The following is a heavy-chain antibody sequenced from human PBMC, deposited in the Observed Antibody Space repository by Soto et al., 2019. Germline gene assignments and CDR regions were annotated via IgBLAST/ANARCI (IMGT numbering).Heavy chain of an antibody. CDR3: ARCLGAY. V-gene: IGHV2-5*02. Sequence: QITLKESGTTLVKPTQTRTLTCTFSGFSLSTSGVGVGWIRQPPGKALEWLAPIYWDDDKRYSPSLKSRLTITTDTSKNQMVLTMTNMDHVDTATNYCARCLGAYWGQGTLVTVSS. CDR1: GFSLSTSGVG. CDR2: IYWDDDK. J-gene: IGHJ4*02. D-gene: IGHD2-15*01.